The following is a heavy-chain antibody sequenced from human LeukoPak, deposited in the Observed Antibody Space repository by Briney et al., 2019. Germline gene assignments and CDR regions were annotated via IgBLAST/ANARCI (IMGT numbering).Heavy chain of an antibody. J-gene: IGHJ4*02. V-gene: IGHV4-34*01. CDR2: INHSGST. CDR1: GGSFSGYY. Sequence: SETLSLTCAVYGGSFSGYYWGWIRQPPGKGLEWIGEINHSGSTNYNPSLKSRVTISVDTSKNQFSLKLSSVTAADTAVYYCARRKSITMIVVVINYYFDYWGQGTLVTVSS. D-gene: IGHD3-22*01. CDR3: ARRKSITMIVVVINYYFDY.